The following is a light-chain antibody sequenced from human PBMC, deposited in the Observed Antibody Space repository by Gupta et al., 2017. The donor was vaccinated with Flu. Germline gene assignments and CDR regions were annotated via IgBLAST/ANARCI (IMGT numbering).Light chain of an antibody. Sequence: DIVMTQAPDSLAVSLGERATINCKSSQSGFYSFNNKTYLAWYQQKPGQPPKVLIYWASTRESGVPDRFSGSGSGKYFTLTISILHAEDVAVYYCQRYDSTPLTFGQGSKVEIK. CDR3: QRYDSTPLT. V-gene: IGKV4-1*01. CDR2: WAS. CDR1: QSGFYSFNNKTY. J-gene: IGKJ1*01.